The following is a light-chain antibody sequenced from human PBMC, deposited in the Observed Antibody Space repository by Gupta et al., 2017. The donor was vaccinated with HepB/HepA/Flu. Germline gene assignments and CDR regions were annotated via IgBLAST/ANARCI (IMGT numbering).Light chain of an antibody. CDR1: QSLSSN. V-gene: IGKV3-15*01. Sequence: ERVMTQSPATLSVSPGERATLSCRASQSLSSNLAWYQQKPGQAPRLLIHGASTRATGIPARFSGSGSGTEFTLTISSLQSEDFAVYYCQQYNNWPWTFGQGTKVELK. CDR2: GAS. CDR3: QQYNNWPWT. J-gene: IGKJ1*01.